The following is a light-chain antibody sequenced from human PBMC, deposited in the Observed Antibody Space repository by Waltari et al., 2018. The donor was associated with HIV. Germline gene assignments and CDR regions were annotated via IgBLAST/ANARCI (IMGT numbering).Light chain of an antibody. CDR3: ASWEDSLNGVV. J-gene: IGLJ2*01. CDR2: SDN. V-gene: IGLV1-44*01. CDR1: SPNIGRPS. Sequence: QSVLTQPPSASGTPGQRVTMSCSGISPNIGRPSVYWYQQLPGPAPKLLIYSDNQRPFGVPDRFSGSKSGTSGSLAISGLQSEDEAVYYCASWEDSLNGVVFGGGTKLTVL.